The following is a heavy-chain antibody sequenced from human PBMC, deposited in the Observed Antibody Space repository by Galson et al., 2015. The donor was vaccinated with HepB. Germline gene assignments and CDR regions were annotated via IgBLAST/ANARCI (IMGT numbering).Heavy chain of an antibody. D-gene: IGHD4-17*01. CDR3: ARQGHGDYSLNWIDP. CDR2: IYPGDSHT. V-gene: IGHV5-51*01. Sequence: QSGAEVKKPGESLKISCKGSGYRFTSYWIGWVRQMRGKGLEWVGVIYPGDSHTRYSPPFQGQVTISADKSISTAYLHWSSLKASDTAIYYCARQGHGDYSLNWIDPWGQGTLVTVSS. J-gene: IGHJ5*02. CDR1: GYRFTSYW.